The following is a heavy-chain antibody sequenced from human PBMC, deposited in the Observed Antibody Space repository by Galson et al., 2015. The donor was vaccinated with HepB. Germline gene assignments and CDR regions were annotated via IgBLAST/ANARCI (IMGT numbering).Heavy chain of an antibody. CDR1: EYSFTSYW. CDR3: ARQDVLVPAAMDV. J-gene: IGHJ6*02. V-gene: IGHV5-10-1*01. Sequence: QSGAEVKKPGESLRISCKGSEYSFTSYWINWVRQMPGKGLEWMGRIDPSDSYTKYSPSFQGHVTISADKSISTAYLQWSSLKASDTAMYYCARQDVLVPAAMDVWGQGTTVTVSS. CDR2: IDPSDSYT. D-gene: IGHD2-2*01.